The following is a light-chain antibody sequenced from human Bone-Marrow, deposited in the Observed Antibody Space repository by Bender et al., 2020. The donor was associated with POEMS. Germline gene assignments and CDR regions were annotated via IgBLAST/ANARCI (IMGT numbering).Light chain of an antibody. CDR1: QLGDQY. Sequence: SYGLTQPPSVSVSPGHTANITCSGDQLGDQYASWYQLKPGQSPVLVIYEDNKRPSGIPDRFSGSKSGTSATLGITGLQTGDEADYYCGTWDSNLGVVVFGGGTRLTVL. CDR2: EDN. CDR3: GTWDSNLGVVV. V-gene: IGLV3-1*01. J-gene: IGLJ2*01.